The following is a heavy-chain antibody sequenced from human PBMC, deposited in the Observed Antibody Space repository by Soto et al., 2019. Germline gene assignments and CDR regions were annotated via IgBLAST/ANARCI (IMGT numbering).Heavy chain of an antibody. CDR1: GFTFSSYW. CDR2: IKPDGSEK. V-gene: IGHV3-7*04. J-gene: IGHJ4*02. Sequence: EVQLVESGGGLVQPGGSLRLSCAASGFTFSSYWMSWVRQAPGKGLEWVANIKPDGSEKHYVDSVKGRLTFSRDNAKNSLYLQMDGLRAEDTAVYYCARVGCGGGTCYNYWGQGTLVTVSS. CDR3: ARVGCGGGTCYNY. D-gene: IGHD2-15*01.